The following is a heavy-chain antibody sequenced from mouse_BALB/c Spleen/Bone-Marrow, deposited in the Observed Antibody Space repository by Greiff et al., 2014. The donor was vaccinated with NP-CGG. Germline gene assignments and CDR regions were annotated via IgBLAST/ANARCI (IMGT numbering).Heavy chain of an antibody. D-gene: IGHD4-1*01. J-gene: IGHJ1*01. CDR1: GFLLTDYG. CDR3: AKRGGLGPYWYFDV. V-gene: IGHV2-6-5*01. CDR2: IWGGGST. Sequence: VKLQESGPGLVAPSQSLSITCTVSGFLLTDYGVSWIRQPPGKGLEWLGVIWGGGSTYYNSALKSRLSISKDNSKSQVFLKMNSLQTDDTAMYYCAKRGGLGPYWYFDVWGAGTTVTVSS.